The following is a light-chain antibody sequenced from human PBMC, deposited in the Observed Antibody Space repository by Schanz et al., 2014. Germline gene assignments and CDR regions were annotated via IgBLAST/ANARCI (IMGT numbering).Light chain of an antibody. J-gene: IGLJ1*01. CDR1: SSDVGGYNY. Sequence: QSALTQPASVSGSPGQSITISCTGTSSDVGGYNYVSWYQQHPGKAPKLMIYEGSKRPSGVSNRFSGSKSGNTASLTVSGLQADDEAEYFCSSYAGSDNPYVFGPGTKLTVL. CDR3: SSYAGSDNPYV. CDR2: EGS. V-gene: IGLV2-14*01.